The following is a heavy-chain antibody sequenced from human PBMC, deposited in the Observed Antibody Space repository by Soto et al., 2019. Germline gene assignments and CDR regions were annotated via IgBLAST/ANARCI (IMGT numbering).Heavy chain of an antibody. V-gene: IGHV4-34*01. Sequence: SETLSLTCAVYGGSFSDYHWSWIRQPPGKGLEWLGEINYSGSTTYNPSLKSRVTISVDTSKNQFSLILNSVTAADTAVYYCARDSSGWPDYWGQGTLVTVSS. J-gene: IGHJ4*02. CDR2: INYSGST. CDR3: ARDSSGWPDY. D-gene: IGHD6-19*01. CDR1: GGSFSDYH.